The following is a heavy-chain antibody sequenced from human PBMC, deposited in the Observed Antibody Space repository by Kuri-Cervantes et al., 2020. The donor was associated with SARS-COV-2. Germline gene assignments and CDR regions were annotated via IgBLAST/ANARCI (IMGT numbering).Heavy chain of an antibody. D-gene: IGHD5-24*01. CDR1: GFSLNTNGNR. V-gene: IGHV2-70*04. CDR3: ARMGDGYDFEY. Sequence: SGPTLVKPTQTLTLTCTFSGFSLNTNGNRVSWIRQTPGKALEWLARIDWDDDKFYSTSLKSRLIISKDTSKNQVVLTLTNVDPGDTGTYYCARMGDGYDFEYWGQGTVVTVSS. J-gene: IGHJ4*02. CDR2: IDWDDDK.